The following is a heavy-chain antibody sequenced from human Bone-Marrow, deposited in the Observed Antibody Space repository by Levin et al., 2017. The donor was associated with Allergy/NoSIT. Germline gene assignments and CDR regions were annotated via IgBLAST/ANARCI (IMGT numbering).Heavy chain of an antibody. CDR3: AGESLSNWLYWYIDL. V-gene: IGHV3-48*03. Sequence: GGSLRLSCAASGFSFITYEMNWVRQAPGKGLEWISYISGTGNTIYYADSVKGRFTISRDNAKNSLFLQMNSLRAEDTAVYYCAGESLSNWLYWYIDLWGRAPLLPVSP. J-gene: IGHJ2*01. CDR1: GFSFITYE. CDR2: ISGTGNTI. D-gene: IGHD3-9*01.